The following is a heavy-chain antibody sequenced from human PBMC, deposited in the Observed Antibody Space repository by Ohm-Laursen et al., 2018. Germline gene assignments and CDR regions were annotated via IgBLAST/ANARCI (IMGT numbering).Heavy chain of an antibody. Sequence: ASVKVSCEASGYTFTSYGITWVRQAPGQGLEWMGWMNPNSGNTGYAQKFQGRVTMTRSTSISTAYMELSSLKSEDTAVYYCARRYCTSSSCYYDYWGQGTLVTVSS. V-gene: IGHV1-8*02. D-gene: IGHD2-2*01. CDR3: ARRYCTSSSCYYDY. CDR2: MNPNSGNT. J-gene: IGHJ4*02. CDR1: GYTFTSYG.